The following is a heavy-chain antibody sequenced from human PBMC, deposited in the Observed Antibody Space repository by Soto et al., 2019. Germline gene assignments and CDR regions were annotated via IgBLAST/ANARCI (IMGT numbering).Heavy chain of an antibody. Sequence: QVQFVQSGAEVKEPGASVKVSCKASGSTFTAITLHWVRQAPGQRLEWMGYIHAGSDNTEYSQKFQDRLTITRDTSASIVYMEFSSLRSEDTALYYCARDYVKLGMDVWGQGTTVTVSS. CDR1: GSTFTAIT. D-gene: IGHD3-10*02. CDR2: IHAGSDNT. CDR3: ARDYVKLGMDV. V-gene: IGHV1-3*01. J-gene: IGHJ6*02.